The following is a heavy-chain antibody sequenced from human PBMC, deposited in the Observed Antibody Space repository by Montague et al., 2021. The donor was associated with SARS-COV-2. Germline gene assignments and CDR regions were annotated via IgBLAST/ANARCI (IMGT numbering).Heavy chain of an antibody. CDR1: GGSFTGYY. Sequence: SETLSLTCAVYGGSFTGYYWTWIRQPPGKGLEWIGEINHSGSSNYNPSLESRVTMSVDTSKNQFSLRLNSVSAADTAGYYCARAQVTMFGVLIMLPAAGAVDVWGQGTTVTVSS. J-gene: IGHJ3*01. CDR2: INHSGSS. CDR3: ARAQVTMFGVLIMLPAAGAVDV. V-gene: IGHV4-34*01. D-gene: IGHD3-3*01.